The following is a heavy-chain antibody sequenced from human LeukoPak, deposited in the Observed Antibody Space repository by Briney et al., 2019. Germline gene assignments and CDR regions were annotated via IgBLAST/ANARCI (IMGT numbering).Heavy chain of an antibody. CDR3: AKGSVIAARLDYFDD. CDR2: ISGSGGST. CDR1: GFTFSSYA. Sequence: PGGSLRLSCAASGFTFSSYAMSWVRQAPGKGLEWVSAISGSGGSTYYADSVNGRFTISRDNSKNTLYPQMNSLRAEDTAVYYCAKGSVIAARLDYFDDWGQGTLVTVSS. D-gene: IGHD6-6*01. J-gene: IGHJ4*02. V-gene: IGHV3-23*01.